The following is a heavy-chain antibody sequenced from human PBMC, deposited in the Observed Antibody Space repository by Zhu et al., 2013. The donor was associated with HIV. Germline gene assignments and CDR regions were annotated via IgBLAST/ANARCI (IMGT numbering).Heavy chain of an antibody. CDR3: ARVAYSSGWSLRGKLR. CDR2: INPNSGYT. Sequence: QVQLVQSGAEVKKPGASVKVSCKASGYTFTGYYMHWVRQAPGQGLEWMGWINPNSGYTNYAQKFQGRVTMTRDTSISTAYMELSSLRSDDTAVYYCARVAYSSGWSLRGKLRGARGTLVHRLL. CDR1: GYTFTGYY. J-gene: IGHJ4*02. D-gene: IGHD6-19*01. V-gene: IGHV1-2*02.